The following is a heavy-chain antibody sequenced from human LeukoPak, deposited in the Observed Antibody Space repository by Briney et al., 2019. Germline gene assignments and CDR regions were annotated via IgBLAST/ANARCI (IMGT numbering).Heavy chain of an antibody. D-gene: IGHD3-22*01. CDR2: IYSAGSI. CDR1: GFTVTSYY. Sequence: PGGSLRLSCAASGFTVTSYYMSWVRQAPGKGLEWVSVIYSAGSIYYADSVKGRFTISRDNSQNTLYLQMNSLRAEDTAVYCCARGRSYYYDSTGSFDYWGQGTLVTVSS. J-gene: IGHJ4*02. V-gene: IGHV3-66*01. CDR3: ARGRSYYYDSTGSFDY.